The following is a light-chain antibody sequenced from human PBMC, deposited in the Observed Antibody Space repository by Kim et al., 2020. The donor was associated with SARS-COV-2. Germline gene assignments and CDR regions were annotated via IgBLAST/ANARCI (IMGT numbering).Light chain of an antibody. Sequence: APGEPATLSCSASQSISSTSPSWNQQKPVQAPRLLIYAASSRATGIPDRFTGSGSGTDFTLTISRLEPEDFAMYYCQQYRSSLWAFGQGTKVDIK. CDR2: AAS. CDR3: QQYRSSLWA. CDR1: QSISSTS. J-gene: IGKJ1*01. V-gene: IGKV3-20*01.